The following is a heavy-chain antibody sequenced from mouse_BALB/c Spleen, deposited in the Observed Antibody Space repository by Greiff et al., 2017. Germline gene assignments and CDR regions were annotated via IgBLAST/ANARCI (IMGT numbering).Heavy chain of an antibody. J-gene: IGHJ4*01. V-gene: IGHV5-6-5*01. CDR2: ISSGGST. CDR1: GFTFSSYA. CDR3: AREDYYGSSYDAMDY. D-gene: IGHD1-1*01. Sequence: DVHLVESGGGLVQPGGSRKLSCAASGFTFSSYAMSWVRQTPEKRLEWVASISSGGSTYYPDSVKGRFTISRDNARNILYLQMSSLRSEDTAMYYCAREDYYGSSYDAMDYWGQGTSVTVSS.